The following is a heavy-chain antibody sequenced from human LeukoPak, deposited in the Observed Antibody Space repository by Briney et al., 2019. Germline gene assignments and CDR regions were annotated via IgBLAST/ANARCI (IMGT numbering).Heavy chain of an antibody. V-gene: IGHV4-61*05. CDR2: IYYSGST. CDR3: ARQQSRNPYWYFDL. D-gene: IGHD1-14*01. CDR1: GGSISSSSYH. J-gene: IGHJ2*01. Sequence: SETLSLTCTVSGGSISSSSYHWGWIRQPPGKGLEWIGYIYYSGSTNYNPSLKSRVTISVDTSKNQFSLKLSSVTAADTAVYYCARQQSRNPYWYFDLWGRGTLVTVSS.